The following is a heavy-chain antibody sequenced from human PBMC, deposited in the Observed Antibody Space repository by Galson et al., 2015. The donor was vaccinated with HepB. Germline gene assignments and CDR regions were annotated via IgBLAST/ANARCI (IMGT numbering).Heavy chain of an antibody. V-gene: IGHV3-23*01. D-gene: IGHD3-3*01. CDR2: FSGSGGST. CDR1: GFTFSSYA. Sequence: SLRLSCAASGFTFSSYAMSWVRQAPGKGLEWVSTFSGSGGSTYYADSVKGRFTISRDNSKNTLYLQMNSLRAEDTAVYYCAKLPVFWSGIFDYWGQGTLVTVSS. CDR3: AKLPVFWSGIFDY. J-gene: IGHJ4*02.